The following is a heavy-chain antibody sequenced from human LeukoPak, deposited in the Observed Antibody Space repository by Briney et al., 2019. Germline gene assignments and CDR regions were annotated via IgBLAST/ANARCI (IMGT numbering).Heavy chain of an antibody. D-gene: IGHD6-6*01. V-gene: IGHV4-4*02. CDR2: IYHSGST. CDR1: GGSISSSNW. CDR3: ARFQQLGPYYYYGMDV. Sequence: SETLSLTCAVSGGSISSSNWWSWARQPPGKGLEWIGEIYHSGSTNYNPSLKSRVTMSVDTSKNQFSLKLSSVTAADTAVYYCARFQQLGPYYYYGMDVWGQGTTVTVSS. J-gene: IGHJ6*02.